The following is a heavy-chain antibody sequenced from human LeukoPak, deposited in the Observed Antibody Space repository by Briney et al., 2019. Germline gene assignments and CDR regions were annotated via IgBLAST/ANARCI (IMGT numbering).Heavy chain of an antibody. CDR2: FDPEDGET. D-gene: IGHD3-22*01. Sequence: ASVKVSCKVSGYTLTELSMHWVRQAPGKGVEWMGRFDPEDGETIYAQKFQGRVTMTEDTSTDTAYMELSSLRSADTAVYYCATSLYYYDSSGYYGYWGQGTLVTVSS. V-gene: IGHV1-24*01. J-gene: IGHJ4*02. CDR1: GYTLTELS. CDR3: ATSLYYYDSSGYYGY.